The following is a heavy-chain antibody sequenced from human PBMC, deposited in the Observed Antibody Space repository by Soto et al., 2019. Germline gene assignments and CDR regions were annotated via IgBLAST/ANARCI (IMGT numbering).Heavy chain of an antibody. CDR3: ATYSSSLLY. CDR2: ISWNSGSI. D-gene: IGHD6-13*01. J-gene: IGHJ4*02. Sequence: DVQLVESGGGLVQPGRSLRLSCAASGFTFDDYAMHWVRQAPGKGLEWVSGISWNSGSIGYADSVKGRFTISRDNAKNSLYLQMNSLRAEDTALYYCATYSSSLLYWGQGTLVTVSS. V-gene: IGHV3-9*01. CDR1: GFTFDDYA.